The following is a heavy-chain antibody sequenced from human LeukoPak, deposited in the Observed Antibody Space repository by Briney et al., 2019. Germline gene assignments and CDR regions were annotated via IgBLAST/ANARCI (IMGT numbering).Heavy chain of an antibody. J-gene: IGHJ4*02. CDR1: GGSFSGYY. V-gene: IGHV4-34*09. CDR2: IYYSGST. CDR3: ARHYGGFDY. Sequence: ASETLSLTCAVYGGSFSGYYWSWIRQPPGKGLEWIGYIYYSGSTYYNPSLKSRVTISVDTSKNQFSLKLSSVTAADTAVYYCARHYGGFDYWGQGTLVTVSS. D-gene: IGHD3-16*01.